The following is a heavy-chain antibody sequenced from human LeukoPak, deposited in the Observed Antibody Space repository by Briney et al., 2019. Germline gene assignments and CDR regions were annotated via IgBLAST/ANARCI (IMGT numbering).Heavy chain of an antibody. CDR1: GGSISSYY. CDR3: ARFTDSGGYIDY. D-gene: IGHD3-22*01. Sequence: PSETLSLTCTVSGGSISSYYWSWIRQPPGKGLEWIGYIYNSGSTDYNPSLKSRVTISVDTSKNQFSLKLSSVTAADTAVYYCARFTDSGGYIDYWGQGTLVTVSS. CDR2: IYNSGST. J-gene: IGHJ4*02. V-gene: IGHV4-59*01.